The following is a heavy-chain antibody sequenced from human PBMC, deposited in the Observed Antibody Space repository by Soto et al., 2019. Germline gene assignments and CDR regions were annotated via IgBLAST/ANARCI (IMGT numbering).Heavy chain of an antibody. V-gene: IGHV4-59*01. D-gene: IGHD6-13*01. CDR3: ASDIAAA. J-gene: IGHJ4*02. Sequence: SETLSLTXTVSGDSITGSYWSWIRQPPGKTLEWIGYIYHSGTTTYNPSLKSRVSISVDTSKNTLYLQMNSLRAEDTAVYYCASDIAAAWGQGTLVTVSS. CDR1: GDSITGSY. CDR2: IYHSGTT.